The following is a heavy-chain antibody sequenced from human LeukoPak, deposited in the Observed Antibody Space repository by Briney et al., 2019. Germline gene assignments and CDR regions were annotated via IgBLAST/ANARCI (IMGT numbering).Heavy chain of an antibody. CDR1: GGSISSSNW. Sequence: PSETLSPTCTVSGGSISSSNWWGWVRQPPGKGLECIGEIYHFGTTNYNPSLKSRATISVDKSKNQFSLKLNSVTAADTAVYYCARAFLVGYSPEEYFFDYWGQGTLVTVSS. J-gene: IGHJ4*02. CDR3: ARAFLVGYSPEEYFFDY. D-gene: IGHD2-15*01. CDR2: IYHFGTT. V-gene: IGHV4-4*02.